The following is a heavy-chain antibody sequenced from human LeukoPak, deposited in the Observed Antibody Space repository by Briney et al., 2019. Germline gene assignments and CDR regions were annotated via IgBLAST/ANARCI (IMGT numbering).Heavy chain of an antibody. V-gene: IGHV1-18*01. J-gene: IGHJ6*03. CDR2: ISAYNGNT. Sequence: ASVTVSCKTSGYTFSRYGISWVRQAPGQGLEWMGWISAYNGNTNYAQKVQGRVTMTTDTSTSTAYMELRSLRSDDTAVYYCARDRNGVYYYYYMDVWGKGTTVTVSS. CDR1: GYTFSRYG. D-gene: IGHD2-8*01. CDR3: ARDRNGVYYYYYMDV.